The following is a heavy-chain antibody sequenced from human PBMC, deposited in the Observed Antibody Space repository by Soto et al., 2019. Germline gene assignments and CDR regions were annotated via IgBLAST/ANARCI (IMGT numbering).Heavy chain of an antibody. V-gene: IGHV3-9*01. CDR2: ISYDRGAI. CDR1: GFTFDEYA. Sequence: SLRLSCAASGFTFDEYAMHWVRQAPGKGLEWVSGISYDRGAIGYADSVKGRFTISRDNAKNTLDMQMNSLRAEDTAVYYCARGGSGSYGDYYGMDVWGQGTTVTVSS. D-gene: IGHD1-26*01. CDR3: ARGGSGSYGDYYGMDV. J-gene: IGHJ6*02.